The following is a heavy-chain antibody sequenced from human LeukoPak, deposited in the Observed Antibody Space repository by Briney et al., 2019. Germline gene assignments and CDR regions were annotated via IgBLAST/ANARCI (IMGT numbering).Heavy chain of an antibody. V-gene: IGHV4-34*01. J-gene: IGHJ6*03. Sequence: PSETLSLTCAVYGGSFSGHYWSWIRQPPGKGLEWIGEINHSGSTNYNPSLKSRVTISVDTSKNQFSLKLSSVTAADTAVYYCARGDRDSPTYYYYYYYMDVWGKGTTVSASS. CDR3: ARGDRDSPTYYYYYYYMDV. D-gene: IGHD2-15*01. CDR2: INHSGST. CDR1: GGSFSGHY.